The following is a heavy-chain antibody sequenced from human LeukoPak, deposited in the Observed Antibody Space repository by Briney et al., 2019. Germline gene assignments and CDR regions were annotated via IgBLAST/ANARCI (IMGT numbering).Heavy chain of an antibody. CDR1: GGSISTGNHY. CDR3: ARHYSGWYNFFDF. CDR2: IYYSGST. Sequence: SETLSLTCTVSGGSISTGNHYWGWVRQPPGKGLEWIGTIYYSGSTYYNPSLKSRVTISVDTSKNQFSLKLTSVAAADTAVYYCARHYSGWYNFFDFWGQGTLVTVSS. D-gene: IGHD6-19*01. J-gene: IGHJ4*02. V-gene: IGHV4-39*01.